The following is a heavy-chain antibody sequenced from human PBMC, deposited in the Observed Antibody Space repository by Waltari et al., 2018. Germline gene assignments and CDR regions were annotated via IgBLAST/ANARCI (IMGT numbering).Heavy chain of an antibody. CDR2: IHHSDDT. CDR1: GGSFSGYY. J-gene: IGHJ4*02. D-gene: IGHD3-22*01. V-gene: IGHV4-34*01. CDR3: AKHGGYHFDD. Sequence: QVQLQQWGAGLLKPSETLSLTCAVYGGSFSGYYWSWIRQPPGKGLEWIGQIHHSDDTNYNPSRKSRVTISVDTSKNQFSLNLSSVTATDTAVYYCAKHGGYHFDDWGQGTLVTVSS.